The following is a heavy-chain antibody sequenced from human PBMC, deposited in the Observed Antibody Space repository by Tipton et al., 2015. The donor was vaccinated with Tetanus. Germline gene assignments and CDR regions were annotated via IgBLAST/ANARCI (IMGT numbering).Heavy chain of an antibody. Sequence: TLSLTCAVYGGSFTDYSWSWIRQPPGQGLEWIGEVNQAENTDYIPSLKGRVTMSLDTSKSQLSLNLSSVTAADTAVYYCARGPRTRIYDSSGYSFRYFYGMDVWGLGATVTVSS. J-gene: IGHJ6*02. D-gene: IGHD3-22*01. CDR3: ARGPRTRIYDSSGYSFRYFYGMDV. CDR1: GGSFTDYS. V-gene: IGHV4-34*01. CDR2: VNQAENT.